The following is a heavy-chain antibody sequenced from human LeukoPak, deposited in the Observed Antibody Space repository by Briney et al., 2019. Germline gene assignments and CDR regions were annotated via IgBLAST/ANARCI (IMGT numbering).Heavy chain of an antibody. CDR1: GYSFTSYW. Sequence: GESLKISCKGSGYSFTSYWIGWVRQMPGKGLEWMGIIYPGDSDTRYSPSFHGQVTISPDKSISTAYLQWSSLKASDTAMYYCARHGLYRGYSGYRSSDSWGQGTLVTVSS. J-gene: IGHJ4*02. CDR3: ARHGLYRGYSGYRSSDS. V-gene: IGHV5-51*01. D-gene: IGHD5-12*01. CDR2: IYPGDSDT.